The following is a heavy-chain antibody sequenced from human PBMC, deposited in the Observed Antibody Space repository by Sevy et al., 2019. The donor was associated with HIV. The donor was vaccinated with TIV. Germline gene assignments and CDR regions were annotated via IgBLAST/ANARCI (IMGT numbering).Heavy chain of an antibody. V-gene: IGHV3-7*01. CDR2: ISPDESEK. CDR3: VSDLFGSGHDILTGAHGLDL. CDR1: GFTFSTYW. Sequence: GGSLRLSCGASGFTFSTYWMTWVRQGPGRGLEWVANISPDESEKYTVNSVKGRFTVSRDNAKNSLYLQMHSLTAEDTAVYYCVSDLFGSGHDILTGAHGLDLWGQGTTVTVSS. J-gene: IGHJ6*02. D-gene: IGHD3-9*01.